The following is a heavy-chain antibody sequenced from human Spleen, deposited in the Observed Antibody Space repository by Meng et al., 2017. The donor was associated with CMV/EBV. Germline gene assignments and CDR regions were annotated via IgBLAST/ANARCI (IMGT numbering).Heavy chain of an antibody. J-gene: IGHJ4*02. CDR2: ISWNSGSI. D-gene: IGHD3-9*01. CDR3: AKDIRAYDILTGYYNY. V-gene: IGHV3-9*01. CDR1: GFTFEDYA. Sequence: GGSLRLSCAASGFTFEDYAMHWVRQAPGKGLEWVSGISWNSGSIAYADFVKGRFTISRDNAKNSLYLQMNSLRAEDTALYYCAKDIRAYDILTGYYNYWGQGTLVTVSS.